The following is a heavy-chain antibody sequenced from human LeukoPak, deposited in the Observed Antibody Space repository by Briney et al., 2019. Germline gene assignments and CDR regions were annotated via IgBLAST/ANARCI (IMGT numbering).Heavy chain of an antibody. CDR2: IIPIFGTA. V-gene: IGHV1-69*13. J-gene: IGHJ4*02. D-gene: IGHD2-2*01. CDR1: GGTFSSYA. CDR3: ARSYGIVVVPAATKGDFWSGYSYYFDY. Sequence: ASVKVSCKASGGTFSSYAISWVRQAPGQGLEWRGGIIPIFGTANYAQKFQGRVTITADESTSTAYMELSSLRSEDTAVYYCARSYGIVVVPAATKGDFWSGYSYYFDYWGQGTLVTVSS.